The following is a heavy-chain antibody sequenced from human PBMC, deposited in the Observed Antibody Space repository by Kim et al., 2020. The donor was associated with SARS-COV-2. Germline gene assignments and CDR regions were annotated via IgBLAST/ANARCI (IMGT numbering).Heavy chain of an antibody. CDR1: GGTFSSYA. D-gene: IGHD5-18*01. CDR2: IIPIFGTA. J-gene: IGHJ3*02. V-gene: IGHV1-69*13. Sequence: SVKVSCKDSGGTFSSYAISWVRQAPGQGLEWMGGIIPIFGTANYAQKFQGRVTITADESTSTAYMELSSLRSEDTAVYYCARGLITEYSYGKDAFDIWGQGTMVTVSS. CDR3: ARGLITEYSYGKDAFDI.